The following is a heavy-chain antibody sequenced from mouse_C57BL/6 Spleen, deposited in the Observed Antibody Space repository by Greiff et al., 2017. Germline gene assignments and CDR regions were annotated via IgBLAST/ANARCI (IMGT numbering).Heavy chain of an antibody. J-gene: IGHJ4*01. D-gene: IGHD2-5*01. CDR1: GYTFTSYW. V-gene: IGHV1-55*01. CDR3: ARPYSNYYAMDY. Sequence: VQLQQPGAELVKPGASVKMSCKASGYTFTSYWITWVKQRPGQRLEWIGDIYPGSGSTNYNEKFKSKATLTVDTSSSTAYMQLSSLTSEDSAVYYCARPYSNYYAMDYWGQGTSVTVSS. CDR2: IYPGSGST.